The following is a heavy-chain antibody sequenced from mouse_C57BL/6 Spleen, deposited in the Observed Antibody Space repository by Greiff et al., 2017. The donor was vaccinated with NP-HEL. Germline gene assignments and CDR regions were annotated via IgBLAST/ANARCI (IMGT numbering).Heavy chain of an antibody. CDR1: GYTFTSYG. V-gene: IGHV1-81*01. J-gene: IGHJ1*03. CDR2: IYPRSGNT. Sequence: QVQLQQSGAEQARPGASVKLSCKASGYTFTSYGISWVKQRTGQGLEWIGEIYPRSGNTYYNEKFKGKATLTADKSSSTAYMELRSLTSEDSAVYFCARDYGSSNWYFDVWGTGTTVTVSS. D-gene: IGHD1-1*01. CDR3: ARDYGSSNWYFDV.